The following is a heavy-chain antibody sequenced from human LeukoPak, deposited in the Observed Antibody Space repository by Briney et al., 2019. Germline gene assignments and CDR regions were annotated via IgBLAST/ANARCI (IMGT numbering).Heavy chain of an antibody. D-gene: IGHD3-10*01. V-gene: IGHV3-30*04. CDR1: GFIFSSYA. CDR2: ISYDGSNK. CDR3: ARVQSTMVRGVTPLNY. Sequence: GGSLRLSCAASGFIFSSYAMHWVRQAPGKGLEWVAVISYDGSNKYYADSVKGRFTISRVNSKNTLYLQMNSLRAEDTAVYYCARVQSTMVRGVTPLNYWGQGTLVTVSS. J-gene: IGHJ4*02.